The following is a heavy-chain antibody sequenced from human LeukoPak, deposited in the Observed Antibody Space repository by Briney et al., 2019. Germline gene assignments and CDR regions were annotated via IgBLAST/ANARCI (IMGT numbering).Heavy chain of an antibody. V-gene: IGHV1-2*06. CDR3: ARDVSSTPNWEFDY. D-gene: IGHD1-26*01. J-gene: IGHJ4*02. CDR1: GYTFADYF. Sequence: ASVKVSCKTSGYTFADYFIHWVRQAPGQGLEWMGRINANSGVTEYQEKFQGRVTMTRDTSVSTAYVEVNWLISDDTAIYYCARDVSSTPNWEFDYWGQGTLVTVSS. CDR2: INANSGVT.